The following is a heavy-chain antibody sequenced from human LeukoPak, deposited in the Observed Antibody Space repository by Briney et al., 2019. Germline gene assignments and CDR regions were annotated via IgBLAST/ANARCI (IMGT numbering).Heavy chain of an antibody. D-gene: IGHD3-16*02. V-gene: IGHV3-23*01. J-gene: IGHJ4*02. CDR2: ISGSGENT. Sequence: GGSLRLSCAASGFTFSKAYMTWVRQAPGKGLEWVSAISGSGENTNYADSVKGRFTMSRDNSRNMLYLQMNSLRDEDTAKYYCAKTVSGSYSYQGGDYWGQGTLVTVSS. CDR1: GFTFSKAY. CDR3: AKTVSGSYSYQGGDY.